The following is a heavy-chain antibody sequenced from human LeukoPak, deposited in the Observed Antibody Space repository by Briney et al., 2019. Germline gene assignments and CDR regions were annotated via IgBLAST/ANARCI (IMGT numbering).Heavy chain of an antibody. V-gene: IGHV5-51*01. CDR1: GYSFTSYW. Sequence: GESLQISCKGSGYSFTSYWIGWVRQMPGKGLEWMGIIYPGDSDTRYSPSFQGQVTISADKSISIAYLQWSSLKASDTAMYYCARRTEGDGYNMAGRAWFDPWGQGTLVTVSS. J-gene: IGHJ5*02. CDR3: ARRTEGDGYNMAGRAWFDP. CDR2: IYPGDSDT. D-gene: IGHD5-24*01.